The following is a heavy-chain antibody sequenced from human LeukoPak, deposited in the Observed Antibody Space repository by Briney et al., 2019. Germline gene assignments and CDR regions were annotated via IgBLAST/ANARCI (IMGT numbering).Heavy chain of an antibody. Sequence: ASVKVSCKGSGGTFSSYTISWVRQAPGQGLEWVGRIIPILGIANYAQKFQGRVTITADKSTSTTYMELSSLRSEDTAVYYCARDGVVVPAAIGYYYYGMDVWGQGTTVTVSS. D-gene: IGHD2-2*01. CDR3: ARDGVVVPAAIGYYYYGMDV. CDR1: GGTFSSYT. V-gene: IGHV1-69*04. CDR2: IIPILGIA. J-gene: IGHJ6*02.